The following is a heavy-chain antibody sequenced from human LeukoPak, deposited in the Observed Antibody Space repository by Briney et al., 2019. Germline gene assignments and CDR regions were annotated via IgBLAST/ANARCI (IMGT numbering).Heavy chain of an antibody. V-gene: IGHV4-30-4*08. D-gene: IGHD4-17*01. CDR1: GGSISSGGYY. CDR3: ARETLTTSRWFGP. J-gene: IGHJ5*02. Sequence: SETLSLTCTVSGGSISSGGYYWSWIRQPPGKGLEWIGYIYYSGSTYYNPSLKGRVTISVDTSKNQFSLKLSSVTAADTAVYYCARETLTTSRWFGPWGQGTLVTVSS. CDR2: IYYSGST.